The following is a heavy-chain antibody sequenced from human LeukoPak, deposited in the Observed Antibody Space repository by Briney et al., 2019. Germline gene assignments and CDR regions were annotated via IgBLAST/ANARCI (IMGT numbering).Heavy chain of an antibody. CDR2: INHSGST. CDR1: GGSFSGYY. V-gene: IGHV4-34*01. CDR3: ARRSYHYDFWSGYYGGYMDV. J-gene: IGHJ6*03. Sequence: PSETLSPTCAVYGGSFSGYYWSWIRQPPGKGLEWIGEINHSGSTNHNPSLKSRVTISVDTSKNQFSLKLSSVTAADTAVYYCARRSYHYDFWSGYYGGYMDVWGKGTTVTVSS. D-gene: IGHD3-3*01.